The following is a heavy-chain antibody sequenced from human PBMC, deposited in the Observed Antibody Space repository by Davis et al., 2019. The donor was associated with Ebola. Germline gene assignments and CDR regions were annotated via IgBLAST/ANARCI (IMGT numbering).Heavy chain of an antibody. J-gene: IGHJ6*02. V-gene: IGHV1-18*01. Sequence: AASVKVSCKTSGYTFTSYGISWVRQAPGQGLEWMGWIGTYNGNTNYAQKLQGRVTMTTDTSTSTAYMELRSLRSDDTAVYYCARVEVMVQGVIAATYYYYGMDVWGQGTTVTVSS. CDR1: GYTFTSYG. CDR2: IGTYNGNT. D-gene: IGHD3-10*01. CDR3: ARVEVMVQGVIAATYYYYGMDV.